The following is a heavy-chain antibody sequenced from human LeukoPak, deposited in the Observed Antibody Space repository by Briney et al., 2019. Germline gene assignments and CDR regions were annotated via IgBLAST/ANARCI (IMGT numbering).Heavy chain of an antibody. D-gene: IGHD3-22*01. V-gene: IGHV3-23*01. CDR3: ARRDYYYDSSGQYYFDY. CDR2: ISGSGGST. J-gene: IGHJ4*02. Sequence: GGSLRLSCAASGFTFSSYSMNWVRQAPGKGLEWVSAISGSGGSTYYADSVKGRFTISRDNSKNTLYLQMNSLRAEDTAVYYCARRDYYYDSSGQYYFDYWGQGTLVTVSS. CDR1: GFTFSSYS.